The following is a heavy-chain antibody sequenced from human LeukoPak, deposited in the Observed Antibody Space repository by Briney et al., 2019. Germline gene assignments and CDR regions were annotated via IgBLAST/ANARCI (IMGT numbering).Heavy chain of an antibody. D-gene: IGHD6-19*01. V-gene: IGHV1-8*01. CDR1: GYTFTIYD. CDR2: MNPNSGNT. Sequence: GASVTVSCKSSGYTFTIYDINWVRQAPGQGLEWMGWMNPNSGNTGYAHKFQVRVTITRNTSITKVYMELSSLRSEDTATYYCARGTTGDSSGWYGIGWGEGTLVTVSS. J-gene: IGHJ4*02. CDR3: ARGTTGDSSGWYGIG.